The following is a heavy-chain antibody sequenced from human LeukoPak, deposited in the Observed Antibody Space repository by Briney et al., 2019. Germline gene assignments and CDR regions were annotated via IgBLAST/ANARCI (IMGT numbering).Heavy chain of an antibody. J-gene: IGHJ4*02. CDR2: IRYDGNNK. CDR1: GFTFSSYG. V-gene: IGHV3-30*02. CDR3: ANDLHRAGIRGYSPY. D-gene: IGHD5-18*01. Sequence: SGGSLRLSCAASGFTFSSYGMHWVRQAPGKGLEWVAFIRYDGNNKYYADSVKGRFTISRDNSKNTLYLQMNSLRAEDTAVYYCANDLHRAGIRGYSPYWGQGTLVTVSS.